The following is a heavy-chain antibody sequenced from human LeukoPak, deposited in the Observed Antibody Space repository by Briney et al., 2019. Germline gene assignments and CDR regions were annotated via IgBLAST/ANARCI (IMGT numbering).Heavy chain of an antibody. CDR3: ATTDSSSWIFDY. CDR1: GGTFSSYA. V-gene: IGHV1-69*05. Sequence: ASVKVSCKASGGTFSSYAISWVRQAPRQGLEWMGGIIPIFGTANYAQKFQGRVTITTDESTSTAYMELSSLRSEDTAVYYCATTDSSSWIFDYWGQGTLVTVSS. J-gene: IGHJ4*02. CDR2: IIPIFGTA. D-gene: IGHD6-13*01.